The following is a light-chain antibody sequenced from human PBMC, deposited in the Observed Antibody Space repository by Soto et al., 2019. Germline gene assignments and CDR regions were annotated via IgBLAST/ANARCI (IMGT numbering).Light chain of an antibody. Sequence: AILLTQSPSSLSASVGDRVTITCRASQGIDTSLAWYQQKPGKAPKLLIYGASNLQSGVPSRFSGSASGTDFTLTISSLQPEDSATYYCLQDINYPWTFGQGTKVDIK. CDR3: LQDINYPWT. V-gene: IGKV1-6*01. J-gene: IGKJ1*01. CDR2: GAS. CDR1: QGIDTS.